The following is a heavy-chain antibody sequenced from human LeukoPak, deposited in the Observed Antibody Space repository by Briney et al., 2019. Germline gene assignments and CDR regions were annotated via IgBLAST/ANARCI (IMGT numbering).Heavy chain of an antibody. D-gene: IGHD2-21*02. CDR1: GYTFTGYY. CDR2: INPNSGGT. J-gene: IGHJ3*02. V-gene: IGHV1-2*06. CDR3: ATNSCGGDCYVYAFDI. Sequence: GASVKVSCKASGYTFTGYYTHWVRQAPGQGLEWMGRINPNSGGTNYAQKFQGRVTITRDTSASTAYMELSSLRSEDTAVYYCATNSCGGDCYVYAFDIWGQGTMVTVSS.